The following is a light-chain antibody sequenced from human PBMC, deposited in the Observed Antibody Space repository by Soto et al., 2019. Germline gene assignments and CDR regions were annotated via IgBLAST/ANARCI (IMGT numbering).Light chain of an antibody. CDR2: AAS. CDR3: QQSYSTLYT. CDR1: QSISSY. J-gene: IGKJ2*01. Sequence: DIQMTQSPSSLSASVGDRVTITCRASQSISSYVNWYQQKPGKPPKLLIYAASSLQSGVPSKFSGSGSGKDFTLTINSLQPEDFATYYCQQSYSTLYTFGQGTKLEI. V-gene: IGKV1-39*01.